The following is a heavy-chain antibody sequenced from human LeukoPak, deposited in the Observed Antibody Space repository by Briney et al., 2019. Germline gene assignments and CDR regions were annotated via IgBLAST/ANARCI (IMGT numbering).Heavy chain of an antibody. J-gene: IGHJ3*02. Sequence: KPSETLSLTCAVYGGSFSGYYWSWIRQPPGKGLEWIEEINHSGSTNYNPSLKSRVTMSVDTSKNQFSLKLSSETAADTAVYYCARSNYVWGSYRPRQSDAFDIWGQGTMVTVSS. CDR2: INHSGST. D-gene: IGHD3-16*02. V-gene: IGHV4-34*01. CDR1: GGSFSGYY. CDR3: ARSNYVWGSYRPRQSDAFDI.